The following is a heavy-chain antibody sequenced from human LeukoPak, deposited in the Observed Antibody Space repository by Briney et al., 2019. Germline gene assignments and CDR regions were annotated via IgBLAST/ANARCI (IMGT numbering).Heavy chain of an antibody. V-gene: IGHV4-34*01. D-gene: IGHD5-18*01. Sequence: SETLSLTCAVYGGSFSDYSCNWIRQPPGKGLEWIGEINHFGSTNYNPSLKRRVTISGDTSKKQFSLKVNSVTAADTAVYYCARGYRAHQTFYSYHYFDYWGQGTLVTVSS. CDR1: GGSFSDYS. CDR2: INHFGST. J-gene: IGHJ4*01. CDR3: ARGYRAHQTFYSYHYFDY.